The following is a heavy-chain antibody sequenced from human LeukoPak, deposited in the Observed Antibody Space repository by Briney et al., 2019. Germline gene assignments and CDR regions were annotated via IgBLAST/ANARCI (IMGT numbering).Heavy chain of an antibody. CDR2: IYPGDSDT. D-gene: IGHD3-22*01. CDR3: ARPSRKGSSGYSSFDY. J-gene: IGHJ4*02. CDR1: GSIFTSYW. Sequence: GASLQISCKGSGSIFTSYWSGWVRQLPGKGLEWTGIIYPGDSDTRYSPSFQGQVTISAAKSISTAYLQWSSLKASDTAMYYCARPSRKGSSGYSSFDYWGQGTLVTVSS. V-gene: IGHV5-51*01.